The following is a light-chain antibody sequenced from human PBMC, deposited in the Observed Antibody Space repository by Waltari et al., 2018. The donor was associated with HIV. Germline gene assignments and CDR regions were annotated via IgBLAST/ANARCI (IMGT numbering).Light chain of an antibody. Sequence: QSALTQPPSASGSPGQSVTISCAGSTSDIGTYNSVSWYQQLPGQAPKLLIYEANKRPPGVPDRFSGSKSGNTASLTVSGLQTGDEGDYYCASYAGSRPFVFGSGTKVTVV. CDR1: TSDIGTYNS. CDR2: EAN. CDR3: ASYAGSRPFV. J-gene: IGLJ1*01. V-gene: IGLV2-8*01.